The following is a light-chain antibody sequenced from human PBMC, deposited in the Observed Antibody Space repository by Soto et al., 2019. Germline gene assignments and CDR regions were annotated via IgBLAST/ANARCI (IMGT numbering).Light chain of an antibody. J-gene: IGKJ5*01. CDR3: QQRSNWPPST. V-gene: IGKV3-11*01. CDR2: DAY. Sequence: EIVLTQSPATLSLSPGERATLSCGASQSVSSYLAWYQQKPCQAPRLLIYDAYNRATGIPARFSGSGSATDFTLPINSLEPEDSAVYCCQQRSNWPPSTFGQGTRHEIK. CDR1: QSVSSY.